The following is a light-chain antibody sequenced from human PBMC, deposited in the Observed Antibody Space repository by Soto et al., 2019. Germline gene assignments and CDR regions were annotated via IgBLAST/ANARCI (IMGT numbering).Light chain of an antibody. Sequence: QSALTQPASVSGSPGQSITISCTGTSSDVGGYNYVSWYQQHPGKAPKLMIYEVTKRPSGISDRFSGSKSGNTASLPISGLQAEDEADYYCSSYTSSGTLYVFGTGTKVTVL. V-gene: IGLV2-14*01. CDR1: SSDVGGYNY. CDR3: SSYTSSGTLYV. CDR2: EVT. J-gene: IGLJ1*01.